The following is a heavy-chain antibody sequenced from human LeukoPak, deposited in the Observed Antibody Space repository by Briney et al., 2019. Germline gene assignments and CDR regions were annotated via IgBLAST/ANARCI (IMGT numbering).Heavy chain of an antibody. CDR2: INHSGST. CDR3: ARKSVNYAQIIDY. V-gene: IGHV4-34*01. Sequence: SETLSLTCAVYGGSFSGYYWSWIRQPPGKGLEWIGEINHSGSTNYNPSLKSRVTISVDTSKNQFSLKLSSVTAADTAVYYFARKSVNYAQIIDYGGQETLVTVSS. J-gene: IGHJ4*02. D-gene: IGHD4-11*01. CDR1: GGSFSGYY.